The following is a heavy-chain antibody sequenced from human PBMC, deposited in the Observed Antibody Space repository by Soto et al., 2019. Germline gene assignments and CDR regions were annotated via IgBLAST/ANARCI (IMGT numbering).Heavy chain of an antibody. CDR2: IYYSGRT. J-gene: IGHJ6*03. D-gene: IGHD3-16*01. V-gene: IGHV4-39*01. Sequence: QLQLQESGPGLVKPSETLSLTCTVSGGSISSSSYYWGWIRQPPGKGLEWIGSIYYSGRTYYNPSLKSRVTISVDTSKNQFSLKLSSVTAADTAVYYCATVFWGHLRYYYYMDVWGKGTTVTVSS. CDR3: ATVFWGHLRYYYYMDV. CDR1: GGSISSSSYY.